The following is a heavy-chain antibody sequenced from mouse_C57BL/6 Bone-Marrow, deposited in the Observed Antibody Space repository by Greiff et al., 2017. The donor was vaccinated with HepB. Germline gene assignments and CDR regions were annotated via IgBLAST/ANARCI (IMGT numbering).Heavy chain of an antibody. CDR3: AREVNPYAMDY. D-gene: IGHD6-1*01. Sequence: QVQLQQPGAELVRPGTSVKLSCKASGYTFTSYWMHWVKQRPGQGLEWIGVIDPSDSYTNYNQKFKGKATLTVDTSSSTAYMQLSSLTSEDSAVYYCAREVNPYAMDYWGQGTSVTVSS. J-gene: IGHJ4*01. CDR2: IDPSDSYT. V-gene: IGHV1-59*01. CDR1: GYTFTSYW.